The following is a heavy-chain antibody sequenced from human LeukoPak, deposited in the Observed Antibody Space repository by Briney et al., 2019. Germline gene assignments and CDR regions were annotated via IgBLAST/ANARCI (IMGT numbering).Heavy chain of an antibody. V-gene: IGHV1-69*04. CDR2: IIPILGIA. CDR1: GGTFSSYA. Sequence: SVKVSCKASGGTFSSYAISWVRQAPGQGLEWMGRIIPILGIANYAQKFQGRVTITADKSTSTAYMELSSLRSDDTAVYYCARDLHDYYYGSGSFDYWGQGTLVTVSS. CDR3: ARDLHDYYYGSGSFDY. D-gene: IGHD3-10*01. J-gene: IGHJ4*02.